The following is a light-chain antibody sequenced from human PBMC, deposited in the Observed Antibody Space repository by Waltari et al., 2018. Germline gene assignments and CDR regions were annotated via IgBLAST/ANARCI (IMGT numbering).Light chain of an antibody. CDR2: KVS. CDR3: MQAKTWPWT. CDR1: QSLLHPDGNTY. J-gene: IGKJ1*01. Sequence: DVVMTQSPLSLPVTVGQPASISCKSSQSLLHPDGNTYLNWFQQRPGQSPRRLIYKVSNRDSGVPDRFSGAGSGTDFTLRISRVEAEDVGIYFCMQAKTWPWTFGQGTKVQI. V-gene: IGKV2-30*02.